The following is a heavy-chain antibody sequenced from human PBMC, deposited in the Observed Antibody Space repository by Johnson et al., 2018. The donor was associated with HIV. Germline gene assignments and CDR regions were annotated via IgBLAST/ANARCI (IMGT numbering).Heavy chain of an antibody. V-gene: IGHV3-33*06. CDR3: AKCIWGSSLIDAFDI. CDR1: GFTSSTYG. Sequence: VQLLESGGGVVQPGRSLRLSCEASGFTSSTYGMHWVRQAPGKGLEWVASMWYDGSKKYYVDSVKGRFTISRDNSKNTLYLQMNSLRAEDTAVYYCAKCIWGSSLIDAFDIWGQGTIVTVSS. D-gene: IGHD6-13*01. J-gene: IGHJ3*02. CDR2: MWYDGSKK.